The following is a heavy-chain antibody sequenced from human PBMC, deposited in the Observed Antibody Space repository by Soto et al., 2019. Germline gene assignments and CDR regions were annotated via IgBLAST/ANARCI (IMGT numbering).Heavy chain of an antibody. V-gene: IGHV1-46*01. Sequence: ASLKVSCKASGYTFISLYIHWVRQAPGQGLEWMGIINPSGGSTTYAQKFQGRVTMTRDTSTSTGYMELSSLRSEDTAVYYCARGGSGSTSSPEAFDIWGQGTMVTVSS. D-gene: IGHD2-2*01. J-gene: IGHJ3*02. CDR2: INPSGGST. CDR3: ARGGSGSTSSPEAFDI. CDR1: GYTFISLY.